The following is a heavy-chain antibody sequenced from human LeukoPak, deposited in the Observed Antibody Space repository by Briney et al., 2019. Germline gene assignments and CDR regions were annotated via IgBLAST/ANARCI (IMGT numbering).Heavy chain of an antibody. D-gene: IGHD3-10*01. V-gene: IGHV4-39*01. CDR2: IYCSGST. J-gene: IGHJ4*02. CDR3: ARHYGH. Sequence: SETLSLTCTVSGGSISGSSYYWGWIRQPPGKGLEWIGSIYCSGSTYYNPSLKSRVTISVDTSKNQFSLKLNSVTATDAAVYYCARHYGHWGQGTLVTVSS. CDR1: GGSISGSSYY.